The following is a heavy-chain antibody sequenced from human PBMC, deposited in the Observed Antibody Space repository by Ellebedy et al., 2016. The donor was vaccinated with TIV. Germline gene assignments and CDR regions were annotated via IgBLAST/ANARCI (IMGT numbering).Heavy chain of an antibody. CDR1: GFTLSDAW. CDR2: IKSKDLGGAT. CDR3: NTWIWNDYYSRYSDY. J-gene: IGHJ2*01. V-gene: IGHV3-15*01. Sequence: GGSLRLXXAASGFTLSDAWMTWFRQAPGKGLEWVGRIKSKDLGGATDYAASLKGRVTISRDESKDTLYLQMSSLKGDDTAVYYCNTWIWNDYYSRYSDYWGRGTLVTVSS. D-gene: IGHD1-1*01.